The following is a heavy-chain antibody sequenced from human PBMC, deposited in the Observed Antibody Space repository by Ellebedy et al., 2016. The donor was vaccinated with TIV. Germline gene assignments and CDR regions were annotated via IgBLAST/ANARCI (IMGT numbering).Heavy chain of an antibody. J-gene: IGHJ6*02. V-gene: IGHV4-39*01. CDR1: GASISNSGYY. Sequence: SETLSLTCAVSGASISNSGYYWGWIRQPPGKGLEWIGHIYYSGSTYYNPSLKSRVTISADTSKNQFSLRLSSVTAADTAVYYCAKIGAYKGLYYYAMDVWGQGTTVTVSS. CDR3: AKIGAYKGLYYYAMDV. D-gene: IGHD3-10*01. CDR2: IYYSGST.